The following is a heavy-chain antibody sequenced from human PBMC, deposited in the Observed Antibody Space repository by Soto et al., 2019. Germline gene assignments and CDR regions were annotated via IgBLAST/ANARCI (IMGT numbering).Heavy chain of an antibody. CDR2: VYYRGNA. V-gene: IGHV4-39*01. CDR3: ARLEGLATISYYFDF. J-gene: IGHJ4*02. D-gene: IGHD3-9*01. Sequence: SETLSLTCSVSDDSINSDKYYWGRIRQPPGKGLEWIGSVYYRGNAYYNPSLQTRVTISLDKSKSQFSLKLNSVTAADSAVYFCARLEGLATISYYFDFWGPGALVTVSS. CDR1: DDSINSDKYY.